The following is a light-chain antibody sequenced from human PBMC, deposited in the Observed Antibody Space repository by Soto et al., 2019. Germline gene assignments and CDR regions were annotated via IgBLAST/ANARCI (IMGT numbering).Light chain of an antibody. V-gene: IGKV2-24*01. Sequence: DVVLTQTPLSSPVALGQPASISCRSSQSLVYSDGHTYLSWLQVRPGQPPRLLIYRVSNRFSGVPDRFSGSGAGTNFTLTISRVEAEDVGTYVCIQISHFPRIFGQGTKVEIK. CDR1: QSLVYSDGHTY. J-gene: IGKJ1*01. CDR2: RVS. CDR3: IQISHFPRI.